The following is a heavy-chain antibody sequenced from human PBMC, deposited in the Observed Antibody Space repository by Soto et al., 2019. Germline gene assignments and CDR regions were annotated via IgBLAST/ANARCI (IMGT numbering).Heavy chain of an antibody. CDR3: AKVYCISTTCQEPAVKSTGGFDI. V-gene: IGHV3-23*01. J-gene: IGHJ3*02. Sequence: VQRLESGGGLVQPGGSLRLSCAASGFTFSSYAMRWVRQAPGRGLEWVSGISANSHHTYHADSVKGRFTISRDNSKKPFFLPMNSLRVEDTAVYFCAKVYCISTTCQEPAVKSTGGFDIWGQGTLVTVS. CDR2: ISANSHHT. D-gene: IGHD2-2*01. CDR1: GFTFSSYA.